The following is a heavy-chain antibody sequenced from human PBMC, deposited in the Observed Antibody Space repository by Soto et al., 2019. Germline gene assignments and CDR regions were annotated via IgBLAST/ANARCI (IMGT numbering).Heavy chain of an antibody. CDR1: GFTFSSYD. Sequence: EVQLVESGGGLVQPGGSLRLSCAASGFTFSSYDMHWVRQATGKGLEWVSAIGTAGDTYYPGSVKGRFTISRENAKNSLYLQMNSLRAEDTAVYYCARVVRHTVTPSYYYYYGMDVWGQGTTVTVSS. J-gene: IGHJ6*02. CDR3: ARVVRHTVTPSYYYYYGMDV. V-gene: IGHV3-13*01. CDR2: IGTAGDT. D-gene: IGHD4-4*01.